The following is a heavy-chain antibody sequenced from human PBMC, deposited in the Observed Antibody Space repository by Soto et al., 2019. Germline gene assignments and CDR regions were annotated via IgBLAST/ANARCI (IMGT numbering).Heavy chain of an antibody. J-gene: IGHJ4*02. Sequence: SGCEMICVRQAPGKGLEWVSYISSSGSSIYYADSVKGRFTISRDNAKNSVYLQMNSLRAEDTAVYYCARDTWAGVGSLPFDSWGQGTLVTVSS. CDR3: ARDTWAGVGSLPFDS. V-gene: IGHV3-48*03. D-gene: IGHD2-15*01. CDR1: SGCE. CDR2: ISSSGSSI.